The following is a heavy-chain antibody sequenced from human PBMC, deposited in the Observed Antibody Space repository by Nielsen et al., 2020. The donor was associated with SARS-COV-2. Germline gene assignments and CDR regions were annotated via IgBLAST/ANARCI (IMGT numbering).Heavy chain of an antibody. CDR3: ARDRVYEYCSGGSCYAHYYYGMDV. V-gene: IGHV4-59*13. D-gene: IGHD2-15*01. Sequence: PGKGLEWIGYIYYSGSTNYNPSLKSRVTISVDTSKNQFSLKLSSVTAADTAVYYCARDRVYEYCSGGSCYAHYYYGMDVWGQGTTVTVSS. J-gene: IGHJ6*02. CDR2: IYYSGST.